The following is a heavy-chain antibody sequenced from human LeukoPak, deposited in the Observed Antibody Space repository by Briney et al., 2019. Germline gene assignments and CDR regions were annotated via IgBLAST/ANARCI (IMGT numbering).Heavy chain of an antibody. CDR3: ARARDVDTALDY. D-gene: IGHD5-18*01. V-gene: IGHV3-74*01. Sequence: GGSLRLSCAASGFTFGSPWMHWVRQAPGKGLVWVSRINSDGSATAYADSVKGRFTISRDNSKNTLYLQMNSLRAEDTAVYYCARARDVDTALDYWGQGTLVTVSS. J-gene: IGHJ4*02. CDR1: GFTFGSPW. CDR2: INSDGSAT.